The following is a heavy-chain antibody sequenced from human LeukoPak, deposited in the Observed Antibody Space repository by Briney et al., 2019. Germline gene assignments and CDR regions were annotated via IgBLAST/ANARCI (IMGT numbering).Heavy chain of an antibody. V-gene: IGHV3-23*01. J-gene: IGHJ4*02. D-gene: IGHD5/OR15-5a*01. Sequence: GGSLRLSCAASGFTVSSNHMSWVRQAPGKGLEWVSSISGSGGSTNYADSVKGRFTISRDNSKNTLYLQMNSLRAEDTALYYCAKVLSVYYFDYWGQGTLVTVSS. CDR2: ISGSGGST. CDR3: AKVLSVYYFDY. CDR1: GFTVSSNH.